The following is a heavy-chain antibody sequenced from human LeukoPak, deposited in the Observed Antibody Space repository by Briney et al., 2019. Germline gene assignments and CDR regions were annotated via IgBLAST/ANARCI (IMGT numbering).Heavy chain of an antibody. CDR2: INGDGSNT. J-gene: IGHJ4*02. Sequence: GGSLRLSCAGSGFTFSTYWMHWVRHAAGKGLVWVSRINGDGSNTTYVDSVKGRFTISRDNAKNSLYLQVNSLRAEDTAIYYCARDLGSYTSGWYMGFDYWGQGTLVTASS. CDR3: ARDLGSYTSGWYMGFDY. D-gene: IGHD6-19*01. V-gene: IGHV3-74*03. CDR1: GFTFSTYW.